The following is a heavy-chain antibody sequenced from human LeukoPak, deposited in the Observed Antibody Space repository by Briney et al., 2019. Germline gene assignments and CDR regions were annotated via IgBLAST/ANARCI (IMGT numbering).Heavy chain of an antibody. CDR1: GFTFDDYA. J-gene: IGHJ4*02. Sequence: PGRSLRLSCAASGFTFDDYAMHWVRQAPGKGLEWVSGISWNSGSIDYADSVKGRFTISRDSAKNSLYLQMNSLRAEDMALYYCAKGYSYGISYYFDYWGQGTLVTVSS. CDR2: ISWNSGSI. V-gene: IGHV3-9*03. D-gene: IGHD5-18*01. CDR3: AKGYSYGISYYFDY.